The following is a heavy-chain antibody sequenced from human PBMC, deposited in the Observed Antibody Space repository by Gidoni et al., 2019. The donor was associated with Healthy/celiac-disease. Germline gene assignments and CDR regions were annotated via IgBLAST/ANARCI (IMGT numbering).Heavy chain of an antibody. CDR2: IIPIFGTA. V-gene: IGHV1-69*01. CDR1: GGTFSSYA. D-gene: IGHD2-21*02. J-gene: IGHJ5*02. CDR3: ARDLGVAYCGGDCYFWFDP. Sequence: QVQLVQSGAEVKKPGSSVKVSCKASGGTFSSYAISWVRQAPGQGLEGMGGIIPIFGTANYAQKFQGRVTITADESTSTAYMELSSLRSEDTAVYYCARDLGVAYCGGDCYFWFDPWGQGTLVTVSS.